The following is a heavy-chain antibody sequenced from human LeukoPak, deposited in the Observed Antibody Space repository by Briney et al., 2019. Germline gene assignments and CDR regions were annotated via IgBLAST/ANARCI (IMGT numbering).Heavy chain of an antibody. CDR1: GGSISSGDYY. CDR3: ARGYYDYVWGSQNGGGYFDY. Sequence: SETLSLTCTVSGGSISSGDYYWSWIRQPPGKGLEWIGYIYYSGSTYHNPSLKSRVTISVDTSKNQFSLKLSSVTAADTAVYYCARGYYDYVWGSQNGGGYFDYXGQGTLVTVSS. CDR2: IYYSGST. D-gene: IGHD3-16*01. J-gene: IGHJ4*02. V-gene: IGHV4-30-4*01.